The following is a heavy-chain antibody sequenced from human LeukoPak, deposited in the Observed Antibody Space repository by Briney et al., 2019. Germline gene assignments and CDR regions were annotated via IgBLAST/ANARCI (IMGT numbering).Heavy chain of an antibody. J-gene: IGHJ4*02. CDR2: IYYSGSS. CDR3: ARRDCSSTSCQTFDY. D-gene: IGHD2-2*01. CDR1: GGSISSSTYY. Sequence: SETLSLTCTASGGSISSSTYYWAWIRQPPGKGLEWIGSIYYSGSSSYNPSLRRRVTISVETSKNQFSVKLSSVTAADTAVYYCARRDCSSTSCQTFDYWGQGTLVTVSS. V-gene: IGHV4-39*01.